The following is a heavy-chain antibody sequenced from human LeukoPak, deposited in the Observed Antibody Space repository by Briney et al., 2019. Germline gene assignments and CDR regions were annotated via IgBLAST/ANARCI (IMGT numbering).Heavy chain of an antibody. CDR3: ARGKERNGLHPFTYYDY. Sequence: ASVKVSCKASGYTFTSYDINWVRQATGQGLEWMGCMNPNSGNTGYAQKFQGRVTITRNTSISTAYMELSSLRSEDTAVYYCARGKERNGLHPFTYYDYGGQGTLVTVSA. D-gene: IGHD3-22*01. V-gene: IGHV1-8*03. CDR1: GYTFTSYD. J-gene: IGHJ4*02. CDR2: MNPNSGNT.